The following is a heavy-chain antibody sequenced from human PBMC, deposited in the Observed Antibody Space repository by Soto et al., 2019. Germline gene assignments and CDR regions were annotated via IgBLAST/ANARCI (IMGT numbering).Heavy chain of an antibody. CDR3: AKVGGYSSGWYIGYYYYYGMDV. J-gene: IGHJ6*02. Sequence: LRLSCAASGFTFSSYAMSWVRQAPGKGLEWVSAISGSGGSTYYADSVKGRFTISRDNSKNTLYLQMNSLRAEDTAVCYCAKVGGYSSGWYIGYYYYYGMDVWGQGTTVTVSS. D-gene: IGHD6-19*01. V-gene: IGHV3-23*01. CDR1: GFTFSSYA. CDR2: ISGSGGST.